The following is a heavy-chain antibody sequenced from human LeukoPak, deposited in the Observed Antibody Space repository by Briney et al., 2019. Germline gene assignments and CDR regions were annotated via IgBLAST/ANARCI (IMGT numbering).Heavy chain of an antibody. CDR3: ARDPEHYGSGSYLDY. Sequence: PGRSLRLSCAASGFTFSSYAMHWVRQAPGKGLEWVAVISYDGSNKYYADSVKGRFTISRDSSKNTVYLEMNSLRGEDTAVYYCARDPEHYGSGSYLDYWGQGSLVTVSS. CDR2: ISYDGSNK. V-gene: IGHV3-30-3*01. J-gene: IGHJ4*02. D-gene: IGHD3-10*01. CDR1: GFTFSSYA.